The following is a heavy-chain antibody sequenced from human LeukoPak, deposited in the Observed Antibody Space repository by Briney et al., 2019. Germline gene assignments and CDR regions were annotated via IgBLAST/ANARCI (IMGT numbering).Heavy chain of an antibody. J-gene: IGHJ4*02. CDR1: GGSVSSGSYY. Sequence: PSETLSLTCTVSGGSVSSGSYYWSWIRQPPGKGLEWIGYTYYSGSTNYNPSLKSRVTISVDTSKNQFSLKLSSVTAADTAVYYCASRAAAGLYYFDYWGQGTLVTVSS. CDR2: TYYSGST. D-gene: IGHD6-13*01. V-gene: IGHV4-61*01. CDR3: ASRAAAGLYYFDY.